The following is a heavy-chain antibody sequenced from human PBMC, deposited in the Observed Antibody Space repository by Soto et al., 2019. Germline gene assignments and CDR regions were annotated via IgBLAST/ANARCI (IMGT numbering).Heavy chain of an antibody. Sequence: SVKVSCKASGGTFSSYAISWVRQAPGQGLEWMGGIIPIFGTANYAQKFQGRVTLTADESTSTAYMELSSLRSEDTAVYYCARAHAYCSSTSCNIYYYYYGMDVWGQGTTVTVSS. J-gene: IGHJ6*02. V-gene: IGHV1-69*13. CDR3: ARAHAYCSSTSCNIYYYYYGMDV. CDR2: IIPIFGTA. CDR1: GGTFSSYA. D-gene: IGHD2-2*01.